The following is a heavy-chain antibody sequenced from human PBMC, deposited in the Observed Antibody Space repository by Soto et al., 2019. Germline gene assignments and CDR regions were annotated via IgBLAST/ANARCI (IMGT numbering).Heavy chain of an antibody. J-gene: IGHJ6*03. CDR2: IYPADSDT. V-gene: IGHV5-51*01. CDR3: ARQPIAAPGRWYQYYMDV. Sequence: RGESLKISCKGSGYSFTSYWIGWVRQMPGKGLEWMGIIYPADSDTRYSPSFQGQVTISADKSISTAYLQWSSLKASDTAMYYCARQPIAAPGRWYQYYMDVWGTGTTVTVSS. D-gene: IGHD6-13*01. CDR1: GYSFTSYW.